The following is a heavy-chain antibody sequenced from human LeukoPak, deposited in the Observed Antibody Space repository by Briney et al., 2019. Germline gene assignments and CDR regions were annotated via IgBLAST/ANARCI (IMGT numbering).Heavy chain of an antibody. D-gene: IGHD1-26*01. J-gene: IGHJ4*02. CDR3: ARDHEWGRAYFDY. CDR1: GFTFSSYG. V-gene: IGHV3-33*01. Sequence: PGRSLRLSCAASGFTFSSYGMHWVRQAPGKGLEWVAVIWYDGSNGYCADSVKGRFTISRDNSKNTLYLQMNSLRAEDTAVYYCARDHEWGRAYFDYWGQGTLVTVSS. CDR2: IWYDGSNG.